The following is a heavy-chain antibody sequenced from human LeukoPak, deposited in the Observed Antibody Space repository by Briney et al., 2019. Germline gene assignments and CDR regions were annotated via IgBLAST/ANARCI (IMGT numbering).Heavy chain of an antibody. V-gene: IGHV3-11*06. D-gene: IGHD5-24*01. Sequence: GGSLRLSCAASGFTFSDYYMSWIRQAPGKGLEWVSYISSSSSYTNYADSVKGRFTISRDNAKNSLYLQMNSLRAEDTAVYYCASRDGYNYVSAFDIWGQGTMVTVSS. CDR1: GFTFSDYY. CDR3: ASRDGYNYVSAFDI. CDR2: ISSSSSYT. J-gene: IGHJ3*02.